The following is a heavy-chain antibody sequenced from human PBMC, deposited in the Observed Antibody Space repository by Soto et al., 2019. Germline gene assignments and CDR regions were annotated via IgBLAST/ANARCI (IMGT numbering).Heavy chain of an antibody. CDR3: ARDPVAGTYFDY. CDR1: GYTFTTYG. CDR2: IGAYNGNT. J-gene: IGHJ4*02. D-gene: IGHD6-19*01. Sequence: ASVKVSCKASGYTFTTYGISWVRQAPGQGLEWMGWIGAYNGNTNYAQKLQGRVTMTTDTSTSTAYMELRSLRSDDTAVYYCARDPVAGTYFDYRGQGTLVTVSS. V-gene: IGHV1-18*01.